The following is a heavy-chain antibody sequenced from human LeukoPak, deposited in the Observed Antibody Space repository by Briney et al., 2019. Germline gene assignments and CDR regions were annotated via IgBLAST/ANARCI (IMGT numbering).Heavy chain of an antibody. D-gene: IGHD6-19*01. CDR3: AGRGLSTGWTFDY. Sequence: MASETLSLTCSVSGGSISTYYWSWIRQPAGKGLEWIAQIHTSGSTNFNPSLKSRVSISMDTPNNQFSLMISSVTAADTAIYYCAGRGLSTGWTFDYWGHATLVTVSS. CDR1: GGSISTYY. CDR2: IHTSGST. V-gene: IGHV4-4*07. J-gene: IGHJ4*01.